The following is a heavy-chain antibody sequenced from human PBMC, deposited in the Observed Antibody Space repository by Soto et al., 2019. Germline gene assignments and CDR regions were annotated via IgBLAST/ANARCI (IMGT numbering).Heavy chain of an antibody. Sequence: PSETLSLTCAVSGVSISSGNWWTWVRQTPQRGLEYIGEVFHDGTANYYPSFERRVAISVDTSKXXXXXXXXXXXXXXTAIYFCARLVYDTRLNYKYFDFWGHVALVPVSP. J-gene: IGHJ4*01. CDR2: VFHDGTA. CDR1: GVSISSGNW. V-gene: IGHV4-4*02. CDR3: ARLVYDTRLNYKYFDF. D-gene: IGHD2-8*01.